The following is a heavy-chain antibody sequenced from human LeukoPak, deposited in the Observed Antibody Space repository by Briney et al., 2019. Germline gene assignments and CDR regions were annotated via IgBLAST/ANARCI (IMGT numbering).Heavy chain of an antibody. CDR3: TIDPLSLLWFGELLSDAFDI. CDR1: GFTFSNAW. CDR2: IKSKTDGGTT. J-gene: IGHJ3*02. D-gene: IGHD3-10*01. Sequence: GGSLRLSCAASGFTFSNAWMNWVRQAPGKGLEWVGRIKSKTDGGTTDYAAPVKGRFTISRDDSKNTLYLQMNSLKTEDTAVYYCTIDPLSLLWFGELLSDAFDIWGQGTMVTVSS. V-gene: IGHV3-15*07.